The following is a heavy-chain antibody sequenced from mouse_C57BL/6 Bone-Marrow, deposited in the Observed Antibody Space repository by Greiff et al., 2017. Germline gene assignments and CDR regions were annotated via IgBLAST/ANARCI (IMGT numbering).Heavy chain of an antibody. D-gene: IGHD1-1*01. CDR2: IDPEDGAT. V-gene: IGHV14-1*01. CDR3: TTGLVSLFYYGSSYEMDY. J-gene: IGHJ4*01. Sequence: EVQLQQSGAELVRPGASVKLSCTASGFNIKDYYMHWVKQRPEQGLEWIGRIDPEDGATEYAPTFQGKATMTADTSSNTAYLQLSSLTSEDTAVYYSTTGLVSLFYYGSSYEMDYWGQGTSVTVAS. CDR1: GFNIKDYY.